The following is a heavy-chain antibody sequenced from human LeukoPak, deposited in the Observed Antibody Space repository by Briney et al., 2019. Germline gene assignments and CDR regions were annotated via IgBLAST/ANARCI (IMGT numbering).Heavy chain of an antibody. J-gene: IGHJ4*02. V-gene: IGHV4-61*01. CDR1: GGSVSSGSYY. CDR3: ARGSCSGGSCYHGLDY. Sequence: SETLSLTCTVSGGSVSSGSYYWSWIRQPPGKGLEWIGYIYYNGITNYKSSLKSRVTISIDTSKNQFSLKLISVTAADTAVYYCARGSCSGGSCYHGLDYWGQGTLVTVSS. D-gene: IGHD2-15*01. CDR2: IYYNGIT.